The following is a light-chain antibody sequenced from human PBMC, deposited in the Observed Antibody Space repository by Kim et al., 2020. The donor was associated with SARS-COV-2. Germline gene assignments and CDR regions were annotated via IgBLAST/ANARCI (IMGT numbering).Light chain of an antibody. CDR1: QSVTSSY. V-gene: IGKV3-20*01. CDR3: QQYGTSLRT. J-gene: IGKJ1*01. CDR2: GAS. Sequence: EIVLTQSPGTLSLSPGERATLSCRASQSVTSSYLAWYQQKPGQPPRLLIYGASNRATGIPDRFSGSGSGTDFTLTISRLESEDLAVYYCQQYGTSLRTLGQGTKVDIK.